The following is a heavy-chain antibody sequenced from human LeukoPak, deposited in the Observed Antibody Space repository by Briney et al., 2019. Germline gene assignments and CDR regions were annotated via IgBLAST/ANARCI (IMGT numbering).Heavy chain of an antibody. Sequence: PSETLSLTCTVSGGSISSYYWSWVRQPAGKGLEWIGGIHTSGSTTNYNPSLKSRVTMSLDTSNNQFSLKLSSVTAADTAVYYCAGFSGGWFDPWGQGTLVTVSS. CDR1: GGSISSYY. J-gene: IGHJ5*02. CDR2: IHTSGSTT. D-gene: IGHD3-3*01. CDR3: AGFSGGWFDP. V-gene: IGHV4-4*07.